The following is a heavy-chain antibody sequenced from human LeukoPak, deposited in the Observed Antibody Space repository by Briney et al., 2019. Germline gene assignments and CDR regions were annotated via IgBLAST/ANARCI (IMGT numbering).Heavy chain of an antibody. V-gene: IGHV3-23*01. Sequence: GGSLRLSCAASGFTFSSSAMTWVRQAPGQGLEWVSSISGSGTNKYYADSVKGRFTISRDNSKSTLYLQVNSLRAEDTALYYCAKEYYGGWGEDWGKGNLVTV. J-gene: IGHJ4*02. D-gene: IGHD4-23*01. CDR1: GFTFSSSA. CDR2: ISGSGTNK. CDR3: AKEYYGGWGED.